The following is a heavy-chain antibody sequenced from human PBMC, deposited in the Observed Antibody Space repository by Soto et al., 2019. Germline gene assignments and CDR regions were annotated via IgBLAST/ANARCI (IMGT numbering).Heavy chain of an antibody. J-gene: IGHJ5*02. Sequence: QVQLVESGGGVVQPGRSLRLSCAASGFTFSSYGMHWVRQAPGKGLEWVAVISYDGSNRYYADSVKGRFTISRDNSKNTLYLQMNSLRAEDTAVYYCAKDPDYYGSGRGRNWFVPWGQGTLVTVSS. D-gene: IGHD3-10*01. CDR2: ISYDGSNR. CDR3: AKDPDYYGSGRGRNWFVP. V-gene: IGHV3-30*18. CDR1: GFTFSSYG.